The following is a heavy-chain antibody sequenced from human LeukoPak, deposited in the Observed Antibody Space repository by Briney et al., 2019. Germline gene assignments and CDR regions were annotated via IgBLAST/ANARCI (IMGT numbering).Heavy chain of an antibody. Sequence: GASVKVSCKVSGYTLTELSMHWVRQAPGKGLEWMGGFEPEDGETIYAQKFQGRVTMTEDTSTDTAYMELSSLRSEDTAVYYCATRPSYYYDSSGYPRHFDYWGQGTLVTVSS. D-gene: IGHD3-22*01. J-gene: IGHJ4*02. CDR1: GYTLTELS. CDR2: FEPEDGET. V-gene: IGHV1-24*01. CDR3: ATRPSYYYDSSGYPRHFDY.